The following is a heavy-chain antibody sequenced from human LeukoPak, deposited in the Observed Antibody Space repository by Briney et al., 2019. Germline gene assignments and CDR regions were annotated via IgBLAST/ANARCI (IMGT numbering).Heavy chain of an antibody. CDR3: ARAVYGSGSSPHGH. D-gene: IGHD3-10*01. CDR1: GGSFSGYY. V-gene: IGHV4-34*01. CDR2: INHSGST. J-gene: IGHJ4*02. Sequence: SETLSPTCAVYGGSFSGYYWSWIRQPPGKGLEWIGEINHSGSTNYNPSLKSRVTISVDTSKNQFSLKLGSVTAADTAVYYCARAVYGSGSSPHGHWGQGTLVTVSS.